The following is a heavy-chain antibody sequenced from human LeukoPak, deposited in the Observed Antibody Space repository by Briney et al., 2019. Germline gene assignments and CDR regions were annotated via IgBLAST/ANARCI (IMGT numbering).Heavy chain of an antibody. Sequence: GGSLRLSCAASGFNLSDHYMSWIRQAPGKGLEWVSYISTSGRIIYYAETLKGRFTISRDNAKNSLFLQMNSLSAEDTAVYYCAKDWGYSKGWYSHWGQGTLVTVSS. J-gene: IGHJ4*02. CDR2: ISTSGRII. CDR1: GFNLSDHY. D-gene: IGHD1-26*01. V-gene: IGHV3-11*01. CDR3: AKDWGYSKGWYSH.